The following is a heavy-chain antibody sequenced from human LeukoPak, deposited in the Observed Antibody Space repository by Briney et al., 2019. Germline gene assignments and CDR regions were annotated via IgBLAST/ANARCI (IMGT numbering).Heavy chain of an antibody. CDR3: ARQGRILNLLYYYGMDV. CDR1: GGSISSSSYY. J-gene: IGHJ6*02. CDR2: IYYSGST. V-gene: IGHV4-39*01. Sequence: SETLSLTCTVSGGSISSSSYYWGWIRQPPGKGLEWIGSIYYSGSTYYNPSLKSRVTISVDTSKNQFSLKLSSVTAADTAVYYCARQGRILNLLYYYGMDVWGQGTTVTVSS.